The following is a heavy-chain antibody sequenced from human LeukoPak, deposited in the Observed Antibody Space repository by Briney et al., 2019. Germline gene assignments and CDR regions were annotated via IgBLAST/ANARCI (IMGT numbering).Heavy chain of an antibody. CDR1: GYTFTGYY. CDR3: ARVGPGRAAAGTMYDY. J-gene: IGHJ4*02. CDR2: INPNSGGT. V-gene: IGHV1-2*02. D-gene: IGHD6-13*01. Sequence: ASVKVSCKASGYTFTGYYMHWVRQAPGQGLEWMGWINPNSGGTNYAQKFQGRVTMTRDTSISTAYMELSRLRSDDTAVYYCARVGPGRAAAGTMYDYWGQGTLVTVSS.